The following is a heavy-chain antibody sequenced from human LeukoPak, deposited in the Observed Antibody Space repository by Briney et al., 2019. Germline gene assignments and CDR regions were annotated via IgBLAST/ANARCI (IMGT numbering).Heavy chain of an antibody. J-gene: IGHJ5*02. D-gene: IGHD3-10*01. CDR1: GGSISPYF. CDR3: ARDDYRGVTNFDH. Sequence: SXTLSLTCTVSGGSISPYFWSWFRQPPGKGLEWIGYISYTGSTIYSPSLKSRVTISVDTSKNQFSLQLTSVTAADTAVYYCARDDYRGVTNFDHWGQGTLVTVSS. CDR2: ISYTGST. V-gene: IGHV4-59*01.